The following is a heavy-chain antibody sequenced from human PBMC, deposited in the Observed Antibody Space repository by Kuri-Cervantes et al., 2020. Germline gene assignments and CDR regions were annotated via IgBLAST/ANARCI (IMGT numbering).Heavy chain of an antibody. CDR3: ARVDCRGYTCYVPSHGFDI. Sequence: GGSLRLSCAASGFTFDDYAMHWVRQAPGKSLEWVSGISWNSGSIGYADSVKGRFTISRDNAKNSLYLQMNSLRDEDTAVYYCARVDCRGYTCYVPSHGFDIWGQGTMVTVSS. V-gene: IGHV3-9*01. CDR1: GFTFDDYA. J-gene: IGHJ3*02. D-gene: IGHD2-15*01. CDR2: ISWNSGSI.